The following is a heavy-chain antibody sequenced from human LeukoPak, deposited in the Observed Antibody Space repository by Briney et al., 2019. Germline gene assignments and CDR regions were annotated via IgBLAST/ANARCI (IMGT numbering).Heavy chain of an antibody. J-gene: IGHJ4*02. CDR1: GFTFSSYA. D-gene: IGHD3-3*02. Sequence: PGGSLRLSCAASGFTFSSYAMSWVRQAPGKGLEWVSGISGSGGSTFYADSVKGRFTISRDNSKSTLFLQMSSLRAEDTAVYYCARGILYPAFYFDYWGQGTLVTVSS. V-gene: IGHV3-23*01. CDR2: ISGSGGST. CDR3: ARGILYPAFYFDY.